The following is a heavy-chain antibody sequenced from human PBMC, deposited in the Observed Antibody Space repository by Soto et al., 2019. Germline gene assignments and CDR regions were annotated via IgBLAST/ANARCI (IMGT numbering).Heavy chain of an antibody. D-gene: IGHD3-10*01. V-gene: IGHV4-31*03. CDR1: GGSISSGGYY. Sequence: PSETLSLTCTVSGGSISSGGYYWSWIRQHPGKGLEWIGYIYYSGSTYYNPSLKSRVTISVDTSKNQFSLKLSSVTAADTAVYYCARNPSGGRVRGYYGMDVWGQGTTVTVSS. CDR2: IYYSGST. J-gene: IGHJ6*02. CDR3: ARNPSGGRVRGYYGMDV.